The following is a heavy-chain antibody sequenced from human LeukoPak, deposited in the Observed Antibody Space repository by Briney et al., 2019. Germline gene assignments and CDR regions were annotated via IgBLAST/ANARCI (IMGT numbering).Heavy chain of an antibody. CDR2: IKQDGSEK. V-gene: IGHV3-7*03. CDR3: ARGKKYQLLMTFDY. D-gene: IGHD2-2*01. Sequence: GGSLRLPCAASGFTFSSYWMSWVRQAPGKGLEWVANIKQDGSEKYYVDSVKGRFTISRDNAKNSLYLQMNSLRAEDTAVYYCARGKKYQLLMTFDYWGQGTLVTVSS. J-gene: IGHJ4*02. CDR1: GFTFSSYW.